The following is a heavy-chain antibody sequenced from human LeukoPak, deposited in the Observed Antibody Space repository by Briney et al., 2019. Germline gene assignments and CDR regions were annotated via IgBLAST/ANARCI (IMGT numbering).Heavy chain of an antibody. CDR2: ISGSGGST. J-gene: IGHJ4*02. V-gene: IGHV3-23*01. D-gene: IGHD3-10*01. CDR3: AKGTARVLDYYHELSV. CDR1: GFTFSSYA. Sequence: PGGSLRLSCAASGFTFSSYAMSWVRQAPGKGLEWVSAISGSGGSTYYADSVKGRFTISRDNSKNTLYLQMNSLRAEDTAVYYCAKGTARVLDYYHELSVWGQGTLVTVSS.